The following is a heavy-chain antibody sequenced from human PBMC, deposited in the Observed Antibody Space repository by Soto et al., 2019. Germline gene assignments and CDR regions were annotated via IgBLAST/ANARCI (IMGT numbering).Heavy chain of an antibody. J-gene: IGHJ4*02. CDR2: VSYNGRKE. V-gene: IGHV3-30*18. Sequence: QVQLVESGGGAVQPGRSLRLSCVASGFTFSNYGMHWVRQAPGKGLEWVALVSYNGRKEYYADSVKGRFSISRDNSKNTLYVQMNTLRDEDTAVYYCAKDSLRGEVPAALNFDYWGRGTLVTVSS. D-gene: IGHD2-2*01. CDR3: AKDSLRGEVPAALNFDY. CDR1: GFTFSNYG.